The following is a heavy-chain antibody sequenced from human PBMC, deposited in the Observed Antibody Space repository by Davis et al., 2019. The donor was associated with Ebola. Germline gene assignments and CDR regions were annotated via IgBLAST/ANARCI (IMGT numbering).Heavy chain of an antibody. D-gene: IGHD6-19*01. V-gene: IGHV4-4*02. J-gene: IGHJ4*02. CDR1: GGSISSSNW. CDR2: IYHSGST. Sequence: PSETLSLTCAVSGGSISSSNWWSWVRQPPGKGLEWIGEIYHSGSTNYNPSLKSRVTISVDKSKNQFSLKLSSVTAADTAVYYCARDKAVAGTEGDYWGQGTLVTVSS. CDR3: ARDKAVAGTEGDY.